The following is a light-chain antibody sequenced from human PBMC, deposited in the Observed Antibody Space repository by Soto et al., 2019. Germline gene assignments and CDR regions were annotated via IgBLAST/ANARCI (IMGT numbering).Light chain of an antibody. Sequence: DIQMTQSPSSLSASVGDRVTITCRASQGISNYLAWYQQKPGKVPKLLIYAASTLQSGVPSRFSDSGSGTDFTLTIYSLRPEDDATYFCQYYYSVPYYVGQGTKLEIK. V-gene: IGKV1-27*01. CDR3: QYYYSVPYY. J-gene: IGKJ2*01. CDR2: AAS. CDR1: QGISNY.